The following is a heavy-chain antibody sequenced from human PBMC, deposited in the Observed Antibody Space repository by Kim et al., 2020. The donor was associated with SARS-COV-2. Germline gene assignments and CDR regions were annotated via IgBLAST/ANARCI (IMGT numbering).Heavy chain of an antibody. J-gene: IGHJ6*02. V-gene: IGHV3-11*03. CDR3: ARTAGSNYYGSGSYDYYYYGMDV. CDR2: ISSSSYT. CDR1: GFTFSDYY. D-gene: IGHD3-10*01. Sequence: GGSLRLSCAASGFTFSDYYMSWIRQAPGKGLEWVSYISSSSYTNYADSVKGRFTITRNNAKNSLYLQMNSMRAEDTAVYYCARTAGSNYYGSGSYDYYYYGMDVWGQGTTVTVSS.